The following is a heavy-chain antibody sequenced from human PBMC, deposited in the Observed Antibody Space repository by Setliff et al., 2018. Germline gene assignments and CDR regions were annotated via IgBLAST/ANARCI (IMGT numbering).Heavy chain of an antibody. J-gene: IGHJ4*02. Sequence: SETLSLTCIVSGVSVSRHYWSWIRQPPGKTLEWIGYIYTGGSTTYNPSLKSRVTLSLDTSKNHLSLNLTSVTAADTAVYYRARGLNTESWTPLYWSPGTRVTVSS. V-gene: IGHV4-4*08. CDR3: ARGLNTESWTPLY. D-gene: IGHD2-15*01. CDR1: GVSVSRHY. CDR2: IYTGGST.